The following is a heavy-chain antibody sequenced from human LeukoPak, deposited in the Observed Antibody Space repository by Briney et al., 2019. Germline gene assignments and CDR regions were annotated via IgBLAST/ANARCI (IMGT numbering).Heavy chain of an antibody. CDR1: GGSISSGSYY. D-gene: IGHD3-22*01. V-gene: IGHV4-61*02. Sequence: PSETLSLTCTVSGGSISSGSYYWSWIRQPAGKGLEWIGRIYTSGSTNYNPSLKSRVTISLDTSKNQFSLKLSSVTAADTAVYYCARHPDYYDSSGYYYDYWGQGTLVTVSS. CDR3: ARHPDYYDSSGYYYDY. CDR2: IYTSGST. J-gene: IGHJ4*02.